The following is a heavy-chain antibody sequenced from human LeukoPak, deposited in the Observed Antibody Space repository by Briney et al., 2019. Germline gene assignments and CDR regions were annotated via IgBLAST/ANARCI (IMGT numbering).Heavy chain of an antibody. CDR2: IIPIFGTA. Sequence: ASVKVSCKASGGTFSSYAISWVRQAPGQGLEWMGGIIPIFGTANYAQKFQGRVTITADKSTGTAYMELSSLRSEDTAVYYCARGGIAVAGTSGDAFDIWGQGTMVTVSS. D-gene: IGHD6-19*01. V-gene: IGHV1-69*06. J-gene: IGHJ3*02. CDR1: GGTFSSYA. CDR3: ARGGIAVAGTSGDAFDI.